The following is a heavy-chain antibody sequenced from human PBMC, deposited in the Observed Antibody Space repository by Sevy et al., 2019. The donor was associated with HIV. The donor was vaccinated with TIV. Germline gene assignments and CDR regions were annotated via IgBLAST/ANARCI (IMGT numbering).Heavy chain of an antibody. CDR2: INSWGTTI. J-gene: IGHJ4*02. CDR3: ARTVLGAYFDH. D-gene: IGHD1-26*01. CDR1: EFTFSVYY. Sequence: GGSLRLSCAASEFTFSVYYMTWIRQAPGKGLGLVSYINSWGTTIYYADSVKGRFTISRDNANNSLYLQMNSLRAEDTTVYYCARTVLGAYFDHWGQGTLVTVSS. V-gene: IGHV3-11*01.